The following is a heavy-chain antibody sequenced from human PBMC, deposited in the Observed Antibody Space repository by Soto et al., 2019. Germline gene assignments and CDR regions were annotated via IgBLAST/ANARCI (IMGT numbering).Heavy chain of an antibody. CDR2: INHSGST. CDR1: GGSFSGYY. CDR3: ARVVFKRGGSQAYYYYYMDV. J-gene: IGHJ6*03. D-gene: IGHD2-15*01. V-gene: IGHV4-34*01. Sequence: QVQLQQWGAGLLKPSETLSLTCAVYGGSFSGYYWSWIRQPPGKGLEWIGEINHSGSTNYNPSLKSRVTISVDPSKNQFSLKLSSVTAADTAVYYCARVVFKRGGSQAYYYYYMDVWGKGTTVTVSS.